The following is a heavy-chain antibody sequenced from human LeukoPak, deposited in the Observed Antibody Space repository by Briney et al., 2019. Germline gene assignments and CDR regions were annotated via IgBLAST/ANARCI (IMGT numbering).Heavy chain of an antibody. J-gene: IGHJ6*03. CDR1: GFTFSSYE. Sequence: GGSLRLSCAASGFTFSSYEMNWVRQAPGKGLEWVSYISSSGSTIYYADSVKGRFTISRDNAKNSLYLQMNSLRAEDTAVYYCARDIGLERRQGYYYYYYMDVWGKGTTVTVSS. CDR3: ARDIGLERRQGYYYYYYMDV. D-gene: IGHD1-1*01. CDR2: ISSSGSTI. V-gene: IGHV3-48*03.